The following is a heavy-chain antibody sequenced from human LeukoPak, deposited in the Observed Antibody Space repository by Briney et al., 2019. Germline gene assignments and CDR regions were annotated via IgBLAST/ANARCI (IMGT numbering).Heavy chain of an antibody. CDR2: ISYDGSNK. D-gene: IGHD2-2*03. J-gene: IGHJ4*02. CDR1: GFTFSSYG. Sequence: GGSLRLSCAASGFTFSSYGMHWVRQAPGKGLEWVAVISYDGSNKYYADSVKGRFTISRDNSKNTLYLQMNSLRAEDTAVHYCARVCGYCSSTSCYSIDYWGQGTLVTVSS. V-gene: IGHV3-30*03. CDR3: ARVCGYCSSTSCYSIDY.